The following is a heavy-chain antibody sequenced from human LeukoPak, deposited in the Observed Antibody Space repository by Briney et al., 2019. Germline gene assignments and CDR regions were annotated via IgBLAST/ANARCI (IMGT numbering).Heavy chain of an antibody. V-gene: IGHV3-11*01. J-gene: IGHJ4*02. CDR1: GFSFSRFY. CDR3: TRAEGLGPGAHFDQ. CDR2: IPTSGISV. Sequence: GGSLRLSCAASGFSFSRFYMSWVRQTPGKALEWISYIPTSGISVQYADSVRGRFTASRDDAMNSLHLQMDSLRVEDTAVYYCTRAEGLGPGAHFDQWGQGVLVIVSS.